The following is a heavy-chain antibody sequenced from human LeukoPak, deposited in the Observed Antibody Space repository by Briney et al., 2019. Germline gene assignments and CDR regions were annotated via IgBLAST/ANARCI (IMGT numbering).Heavy chain of an antibody. J-gene: IGHJ4*02. CDR3: ARRSAARRGFDY. D-gene: IGHD6-6*01. CDR1: GGSISSSSYY. V-gene: IGHV4-39*07. Sequence: SETLSLTCTVSGGSISSSSYYWGWIRQPPGKGLEWIGSIYYSGSTYYNPSLKSRVTISVDTSKNQFSLKLSSVTAADTAVYYCARRSAARRGFDYWGQGTLVTVSS. CDR2: IYYSGST.